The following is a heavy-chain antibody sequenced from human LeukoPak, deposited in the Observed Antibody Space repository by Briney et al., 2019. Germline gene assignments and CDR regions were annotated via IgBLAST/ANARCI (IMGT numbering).Heavy chain of an antibody. D-gene: IGHD3-10*01. CDR3: ARRPSILYYYYGMDV. Sequence: PSETLSLTCIVSGDSISSYYWSWIRQPPGKGLEWIGWIYSSGSTNYNPSLKSRVTVSVDTSKNQFSLELSSVTAADTAVYYCARRPSILYYYYGMDVWGQGTTVTVSS. V-gene: IGHV4-4*09. J-gene: IGHJ6*02. CDR2: IYSSGST. CDR1: GDSISSYY.